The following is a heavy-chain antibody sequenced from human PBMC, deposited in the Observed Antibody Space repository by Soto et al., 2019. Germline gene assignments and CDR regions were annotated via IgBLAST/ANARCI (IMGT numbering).Heavy chain of an antibody. V-gene: IGHV1-46*01. D-gene: IGHD3-22*01. CDR2: INPGGGIT. Sequence: ASLKVSCKASGYTFTSHHLHWARQAPGQGLEWMGIINPGGGITSYAQKFQGRVTMTRDTSTSTVYMELSSLRSEDTAVYYCVRDGYYEKAFDIWGQGTMVTVSS. CDR3: VRDGYYEKAFDI. CDR1: GYTFTSHH. J-gene: IGHJ3*02.